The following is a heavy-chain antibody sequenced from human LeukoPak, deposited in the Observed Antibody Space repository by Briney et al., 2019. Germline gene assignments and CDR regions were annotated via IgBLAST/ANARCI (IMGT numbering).Heavy chain of an antibody. CDR2: IYYSGST. J-gene: IGHJ4*02. CDR3: ARHGHHGDHDY. V-gene: IGHV4-59*04. CDR1: GGSISSYY. D-gene: IGHD2-21*02. Sequence: SETLSLTCTVSGGSISSYYWSWIRQTPGKGLEWIGDIYYSGSTYYNPSLKSRVTISVDTSKNQFSLKLTSVTAADTAVYYCARHGHHGDHDYWGQGTLVTVSS.